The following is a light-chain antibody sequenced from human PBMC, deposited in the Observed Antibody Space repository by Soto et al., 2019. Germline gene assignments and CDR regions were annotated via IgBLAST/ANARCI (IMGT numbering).Light chain of an antibody. V-gene: IGKV3-15*01. Sequence: EIVMTQSPATLSVSPGERATLSCRASQSVSSNLAWYQQKPGQAPRLLIYGASTRATGIPARFSGSGSGTEFTLTISSLEPEDFAVYYCQQYGSSAPITFGQGTRLEIK. CDR2: GAS. CDR1: QSVSSN. J-gene: IGKJ5*01. CDR3: QQYGSSAPIT.